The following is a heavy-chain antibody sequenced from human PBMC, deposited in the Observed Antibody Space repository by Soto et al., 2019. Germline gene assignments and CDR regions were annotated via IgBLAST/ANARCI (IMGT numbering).Heavy chain of an antibody. V-gene: IGHV4-59*12. Sequence: ETRSLTCTVSGGPIAPFYWTWIRQSPGKGLESIGYVYYNGSTNYNPALKGRVTISLDTSKSQFSLRLSSVTAADTAVYYCARTRGRGQWRDFYFDFWGQGSLVTVSS. CDR2: VYYNGST. J-gene: IGHJ4*02. D-gene: IGHD6-19*01. CDR1: GGPIAPFY. CDR3: ARTRGRGQWRDFYFDF.